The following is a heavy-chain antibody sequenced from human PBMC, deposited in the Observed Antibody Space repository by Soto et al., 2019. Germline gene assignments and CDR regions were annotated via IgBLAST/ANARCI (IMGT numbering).Heavy chain of an antibody. Sequence: EVQLLESGGGLVQPGGSLRLSCAASGFTFSSYAMSWVRQAPGKGLEWVSAISGSGGSTYYADSVKGRFTISRDNSKNTLYLQMYSLRAEDTAVYYCAKLSDMYVVVIHCDYWGQGTLVTVSS. D-gene: IGHD3-22*01. CDR3: AKLSDMYVVVIHCDY. CDR1: GFTFSSYA. V-gene: IGHV3-23*01. J-gene: IGHJ4*02. CDR2: ISGSGGST.